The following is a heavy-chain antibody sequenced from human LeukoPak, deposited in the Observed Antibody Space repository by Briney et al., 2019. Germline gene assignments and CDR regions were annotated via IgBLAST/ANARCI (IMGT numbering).Heavy chain of an antibody. V-gene: IGHV4-39*01. Sequence: PSETLSLTCSVSGDSDSRSDSYWDWIRQPPGKGLEWIGTIYYSGRTYYSPSLKSRVTMSVDPSNNQFSLTLRSVTAADTAVYYCARRRYYDGSGYLEWGQGTLLSVSS. CDR2: IYYSGRT. CDR1: GDSDSRSDSY. D-gene: IGHD3-22*01. CDR3: ARRRYYDGSGYLE. J-gene: IGHJ1*01.